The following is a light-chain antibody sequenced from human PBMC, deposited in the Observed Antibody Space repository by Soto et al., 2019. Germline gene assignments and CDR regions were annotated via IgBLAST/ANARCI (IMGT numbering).Light chain of an antibody. V-gene: IGKV2-28*01. CDR1: QSLLHSNGYNY. CDR3: MQALQTSFT. J-gene: IGKJ3*01. CDR2: LGS. Sequence: DIVMTQSPLSLPVTPGETASISCRSSQSLLHSNGYNYLDWYLQKPGQSPQLLIYLGSNRASGVPDRFSGSGSGTDFTLKISRVEAEDVGVYYCMQALQTSFTFGPWTKLDIK.